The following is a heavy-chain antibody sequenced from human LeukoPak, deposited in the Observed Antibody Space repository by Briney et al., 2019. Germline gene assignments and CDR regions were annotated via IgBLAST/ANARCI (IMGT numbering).Heavy chain of an antibody. Sequence: GGSLRLSCAASGFTFSSYAMHWVRQAPGKGLEWVAVISYDGSNKYYADSVKGRFTISRDNSKNTLYLQMNSLRPDDTAVYYCARVTQGGNDYSNGYFDYWGQGTLVTVSS. D-gene: IGHD4-11*01. CDR3: ARVTQGGNDYSNGYFDY. CDR1: GFTFSSYA. V-gene: IGHV3-30*04. J-gene: IGHJ4*02. CDR2: ISYDGSNK.